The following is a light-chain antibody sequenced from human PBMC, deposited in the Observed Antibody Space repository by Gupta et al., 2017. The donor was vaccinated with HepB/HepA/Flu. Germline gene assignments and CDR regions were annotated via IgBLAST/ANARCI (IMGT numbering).Light chain of an antibody. Sequence: SSELTQDPAVSVALGQTVRITCQGDSLRSYYASWYQQKPGQAPVLVIYGKNNRPSGIPDRFSGSSSGNTASLTITGVQAEDEADYYCNSRDSSGNHQGVFGGGTKLT. CDR2: GKN. CDR1: SLRSYY. J-gene: IGLJ3*02. V-gene: IGLV3-19*01. CDR3: NSRDSSGNHQGV.